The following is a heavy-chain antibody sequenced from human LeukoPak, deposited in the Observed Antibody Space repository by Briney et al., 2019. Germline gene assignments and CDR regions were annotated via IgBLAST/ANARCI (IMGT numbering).Heavy chain of an antibody. CDR3: ARDLARGRSGLDY. CDR2: IYYSGST. Sequence: PSETLSLTCTVSGGSISSSSYYWGWIRQPPGKGLEWIGSIYYSGSTYYNPSLKSRVTVSVDTSKNQFSLKLSSVTAADTAMYYCARDLARGRSGLDYWGQGTLVTVSS. J-gene: IGHJ4*02. V-gene: IGHV4-39*07. D-gene: IGHD3-3*01. CDR1: GGSISSSSYY.